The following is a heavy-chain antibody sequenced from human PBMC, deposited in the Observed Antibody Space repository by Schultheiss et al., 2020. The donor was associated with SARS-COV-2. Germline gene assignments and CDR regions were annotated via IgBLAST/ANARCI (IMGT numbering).Heavy chain of an antibody. CDR1: GFTFSSYG. CDR3: AREYGGSYYAYYGMDV. D-gene: IGHD1-26*01. CDR2: IWYDGSNK. Sequence: GESLKISCAASGFTFSSYGMHWVRQAPGKGLEWVAVIWYDGSNKYYADSVKGRFTISRDNSKNTLYLQMNSLRAEDTAVYYCAREYGGSYYAYYGMDVWGQGTTVTVSS. J-gene: IGHJ6*02. V-gene: IGHV3-33*01.